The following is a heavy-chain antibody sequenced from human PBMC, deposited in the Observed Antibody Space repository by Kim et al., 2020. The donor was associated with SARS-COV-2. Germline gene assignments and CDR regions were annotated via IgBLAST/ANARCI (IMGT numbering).Heavy chain of an antibody. CDR1: GFTFSSHT. CDR3: AQCYRDLDY. D-gene: IGHD2-2*02. J-gene: IGHJ4*02. V-gene: IGHV3-23*01. CDR2: ICGSGGGGGVT. Sequence: GGSLRLSCEASGFTFSSHTMSWVRQAPGKGLEWVSTICGSGGGGGVTYYADSVKGRFTISRDNSKNTLSLQMNSMRAADTAVYYCAQCYRDLDYWGQGTLGTVSS.